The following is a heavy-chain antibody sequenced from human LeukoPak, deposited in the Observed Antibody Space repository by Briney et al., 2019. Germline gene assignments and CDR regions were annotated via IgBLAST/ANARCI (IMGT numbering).Heavy chain of an antibody. CDR2: IYYSGST. V-gene: IGHV4-39*07. Sequence: SETLSLTCTVSGGSISSSSYYWGWIRQPPGKGLEWIGSIYYSGSTYYNPSLKSRVTISVDTSKNLFSLKLSSVTAADTAVYYCARDSTVTKLFPDYWGQGTLVTVSS. D-gene: IGHD4-17*01. CDR3: ARDSTVTKLFPDY. J-gene: IGHJ4*02. CDR1: GGSISSSSYY.